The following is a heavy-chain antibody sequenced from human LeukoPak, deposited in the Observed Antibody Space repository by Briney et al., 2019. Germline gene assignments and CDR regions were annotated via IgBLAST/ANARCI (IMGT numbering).Heavy chain of an antibody. J-gene: IGHJ4*02. CDR1: GLTFSNYY. CDR2: ISISSSPI. V-gene: IGHV3-11*04. D-gene: IGHD3-16*02. Sequence: PGGSLRLSCAASGLTFSNYYMTWIRQPPGKGLEWVSYISISSSPIYYADSVKGRFTISSADAKNSLYLQMNSMRAEDTAVSYCARVVGYTGYYFDPWGQGTLVTVSS. CDR3: ARVVGYTGYYFDP.